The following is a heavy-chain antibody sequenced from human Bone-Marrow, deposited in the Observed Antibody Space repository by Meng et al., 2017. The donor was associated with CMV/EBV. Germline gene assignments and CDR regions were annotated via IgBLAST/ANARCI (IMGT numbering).Heavy chain of an antibody. CDR3: ARAGIRFLEWLLSAMDV. CDR1: GYTFTSYA. D-gene: IGHD3-3*01. V-gene: IGHV1-46*01. CDR2: INPSGDST. Sequence: ASVKVSCKASGYTFTSYAMNWVRQAPGQGLEWMGVINPSGDSTSYAQKFQGRVTMTRDTSTGTVYMELSSLRSEDTAVYYCARAGIRFLEWLLSAMDVWGQGTTVTVSS. J-gene: IGHJ6*02.